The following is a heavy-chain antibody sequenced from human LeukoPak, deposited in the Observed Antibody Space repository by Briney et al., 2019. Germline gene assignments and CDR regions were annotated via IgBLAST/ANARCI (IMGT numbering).Heavy chain of an antibody. D-gene: IGHD4-23*01. CDR2: ISSSGSTI. V-gene: IGHV3-48*03. CDR1: GFTFSSYE. J-gene: IGHJ4*02. CDR3: ARDDYGGYDY. Sequence: GGSLRLSCAASGFTFSSYEMNWVRQAPGKGLEWVSYISSSGSTIYYADSVKGRFTIPRDNAKNSLYLQMNSLRAEDTAVYYCARDDYGGYDYWGQGTLVTVSS.